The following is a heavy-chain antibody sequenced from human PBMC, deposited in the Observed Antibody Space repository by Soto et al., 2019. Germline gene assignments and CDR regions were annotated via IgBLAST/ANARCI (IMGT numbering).Heavy chain of an antibody. CDR3: ARDAPRGGWFGPYYFDY. CDR2: INPSGGST. V-gene: IGHV1-46*01. D-gene: IGHD3-10*01. CDR1: GYTFTSYY. J-gene: IGHJ4*02. Sequence: GASVKVSCKASGYTFTSYYMHWVRQAPGQGLEWMGIINPSGGSTSYAQKFQGRVTMTRDTSTSTVYMELSSLRSEDTAVYYCARDAPRGGWFGPYYFDYWGQGTLVTVSS.